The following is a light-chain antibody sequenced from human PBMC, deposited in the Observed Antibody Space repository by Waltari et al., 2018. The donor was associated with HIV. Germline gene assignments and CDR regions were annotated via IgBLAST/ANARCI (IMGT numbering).Light chain of an antibody. V-gene: IGLV2-14*01. CDR1: NWQAGEYNY. J-gene: IGLJ1*01. Sequence: QSALTQPAHVSGPPGRQTTIPCIGTNWQAGEYNYITRYQQHPGNSPTVMIYEVRQRPSAISDRFSASKSCNTASLPISGLQAENEADYYCSSYSSRAVATYVFGTGTKVTVL. CDR3: SSYSSRAVATYV. CDR2: EVR.